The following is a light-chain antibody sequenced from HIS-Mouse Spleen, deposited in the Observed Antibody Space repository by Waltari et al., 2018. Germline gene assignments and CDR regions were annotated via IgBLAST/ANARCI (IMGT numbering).Light chain of an antibody. CDR3: CSYAGSYTLV. CDR2: DVS. CDR1: SSDLGCYNY. V-gene: IGLV2-11*01. J-gene: IGLJ2*01. Sequence: QSALTQPRSVSVSPGQSVTISCTGTSSDLGCYNYVSWYQQLPGKAPKLMIYDVSKRPSGVPDRFSGSKSGNTASLTISGLQAEDEADYYCCSYAGSYTLVFGGGTKLTVL.